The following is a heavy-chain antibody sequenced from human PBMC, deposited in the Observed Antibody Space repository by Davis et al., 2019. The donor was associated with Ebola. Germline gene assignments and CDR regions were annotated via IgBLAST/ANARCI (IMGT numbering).Heavy chain of an antibody. D-gene: IGHD2-2*01. V-gene: IGHV3-23*01. CDR2: ITGSGGTT. CDR1: GGRGSSYA. Sequence: GESLKISCADSGGRGSSYAMSWVRQAPGKGLEWVSSITGSGGTTYYADSVKGRFTISRDNSQNTLYLQMNSLSAEDTAVYSCAKTSASSPPYYFDYCGQGTLLPFSS. CDR3: AKTSASSPPYYFDY. J-gene: IGHJ4*02.